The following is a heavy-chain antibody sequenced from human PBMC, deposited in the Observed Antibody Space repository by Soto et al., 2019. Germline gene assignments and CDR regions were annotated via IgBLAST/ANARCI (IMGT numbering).Heavy chain of an antibody. V-gene: IGHV1-2*04. D-gene: IGHD2-15*01. J-gene: IGHJ4*02. Sequence: ASVKVSCQASGYTFTGYYMHWVRQAPGQGLEWMGWINPNSGGTNYAQKFQGWVTMTRDTSISTAYMELSRLRSDDTAVYYCARAEVCSGGSCQEFDYWGQGTLVTVSS. CDR3: ARAEVCSGGSCQEFDY. CDR2: INPNSGGT. CDR1: GYTFTGYY.